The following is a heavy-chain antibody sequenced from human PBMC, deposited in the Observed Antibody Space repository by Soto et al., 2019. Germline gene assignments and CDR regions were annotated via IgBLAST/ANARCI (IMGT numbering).Heavy chain of an antibody. D-gene: IGHD3-3*01. CDR3: ARHLSTYYDFWSFNY. V-gene: IGHV4-39*01. J-gene: IGHJ4*02. CDR2: IYYSGST. Sequence: PSETLSLTCTVSGGSISSSSYYWGWIRQPPGKGLEWIGSIYYSGSTYYNPSLKSRVTISVDTPKNQFSLKLSSVTAADTAVYYCARHLSTYYDFWSFNYWGQGTLVTVSS. CDR1: GGSISSSSYY.